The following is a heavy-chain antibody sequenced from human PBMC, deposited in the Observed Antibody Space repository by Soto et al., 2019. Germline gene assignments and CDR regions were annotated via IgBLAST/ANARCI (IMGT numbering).Heavy chain of an antibody. Sequence: NPSETLSLTCAVSGYSISIGYYWGWIRQPPGKGLEWIGSIYHSGSTYYNPSLKSRVTISVDTSKNQFSLKLSSVTAADTAVYYCARSKYDFWSGRVFYFDYWGQGTLVTVPQ. CDR3: ARSKYDFWSGRVFYFDY. D-gene: IGHD3-3*01. J-gene: IGHJ4*02. CDR1: GYSISIGYY. CDR2: IYHSGST. V-gene: IGHV4-38-2*01.